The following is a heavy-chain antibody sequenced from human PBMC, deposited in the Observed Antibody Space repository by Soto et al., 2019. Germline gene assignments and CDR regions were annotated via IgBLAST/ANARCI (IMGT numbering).Heavy chain of an antibody. CDR2: IIPIFGTA. V-gene: IGHV1-69*01. D-gene: IGHD5-12*01. Sequence: GXSVKVSCKASGGSLISYAIIWVRQAPGQGLEWMGGIIPIFGTANYAQKFQGRVTITADESTSTAYMELSSLRSEDTAVYYCARGLYSGYDSWNYYYGMDVWGQGTTVTVSS. CDR1: GGSLISYA. J-gene: IGHJ6*02. CDR3: ARGLYSGYDSWNYYYGMDV.